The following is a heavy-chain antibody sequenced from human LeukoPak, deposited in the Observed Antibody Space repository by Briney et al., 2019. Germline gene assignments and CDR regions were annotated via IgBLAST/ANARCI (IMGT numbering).Heavy chain of an antibody. J-gene: IGHJ3*02. V-gene: IGHV3-11*01. D-gene: IGHD1-26*01. CDR1: GFTFRDYY. CDR3: AKGRYSGSYADASDI. CDR2: ISSSGSTI. Sequence: GGSQRLSCAASGFTFRDYYMSWIRQAPGKGLEWVSYISSSGSTIYYADSVKGRFTISRDNAKNSLYLQMNSLRVEDTALYYCAKGRYSGSYADASDIWGQGTMVTVSS.